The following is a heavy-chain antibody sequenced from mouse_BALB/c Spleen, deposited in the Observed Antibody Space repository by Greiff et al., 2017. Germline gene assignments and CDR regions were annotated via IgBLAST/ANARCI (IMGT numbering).Heavy chain of an antibody. J-gene: IGHJ4*01. CDR1: GFSLTGYG. CDR2: IWDDGST. CDR3: AREVYYYAMDY. V-gene: IGHV2-6-7*01. Sequence: VQLVESGPGLVAPSQSLSITCTVSGFSLTGYGVNWVRQPPGKGLEWLGMIWDDGSTDYNSALKSRLSISKDNSKSQVFLKMNSLQTDDTARYYCAREVYYYAMDYWGQGTSVTVSS.